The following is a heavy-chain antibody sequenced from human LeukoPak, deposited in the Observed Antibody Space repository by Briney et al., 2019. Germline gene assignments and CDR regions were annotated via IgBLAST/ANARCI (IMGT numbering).Heavy chain of an antibody. D-gene: IGHD5-12*01. Sequence: GGSLRLSCAASGFTFSSYAMSWVRQAPGKGLEWISGIRGNGDDTYYADSVKGRFTISRDNSKNTLYLQMNSLRAEDTAFYYCAKDHGYSPGGFDSWGQGAQVTVSS. J-gene: IGHJ4*02. CDR3: AKDHGYSPGGFDS. V-gene: IGHV3-23*01. CDR1: GFTFSSYA. CDR2: IRGNGDDT.